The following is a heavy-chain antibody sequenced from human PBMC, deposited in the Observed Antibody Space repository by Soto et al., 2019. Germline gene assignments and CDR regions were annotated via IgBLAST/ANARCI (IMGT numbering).Heavy chain of an antibody. V-gene: IGHV4-31*11. CDR1: GDSISSRSHY. CDR2: IFYTGAT. CDR3: AREGRHSGGMRESWFDP. D-gene: IGHD3-10*01. J-gene: IGHJ5*02. Sequence: SETLSLTCAVSGDSISSRSHYWNWIRRVPGKGLEFIGYIFYTGATYYNPSLRGRISMSVDTSKNQFSLTLRSVTAADTAIYYCAREGRHSGGMRESWFDPWGQGTQVTVSS.